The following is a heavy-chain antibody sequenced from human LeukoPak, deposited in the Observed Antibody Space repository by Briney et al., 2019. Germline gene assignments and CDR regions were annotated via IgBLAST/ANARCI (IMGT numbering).Heavy chain of an antibody. CDR2: IYYSGST. D-gene: IGHD6-13*01. Sequence: SETLSLTCTVSGGSISSYYWSWIRQPPGKGLEWLGYIYYSGSTNYNPSLKSRVTISVDTSKNQFSLKLSSVTAADTAVYYCARLGSSSWYPYYYYGMDVWGQGTTVTVSS. CDR3: ARLGSSSWYPYYYYGMDV. J-gene: IGHJ6*02. CDR1: GGSISSYY. V-gene: IGHV4-59*08.